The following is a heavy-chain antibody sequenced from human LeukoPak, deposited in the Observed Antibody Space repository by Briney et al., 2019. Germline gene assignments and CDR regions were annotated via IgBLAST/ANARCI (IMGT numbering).Heavy chain of an antibody. V-gene: IGHV3-23*01. D-gene: IGHD3-3*01. J-gene: IGHJ4*02. CDR3: AKDSLSWSGYYTGSDY. CDR2: ISGSGGST. Sequence: GGSLRLSCAASGFTFSGYAMSWVRQAPGKGLEWVSAISGSGGSTYHADSVKGRFTISRDNSKNRLYLQMNSLRAEDTAVYYCAKDSLSWSGYYTGSDYWGQGTLVTVSS. CDR1: GFTFSGYA.